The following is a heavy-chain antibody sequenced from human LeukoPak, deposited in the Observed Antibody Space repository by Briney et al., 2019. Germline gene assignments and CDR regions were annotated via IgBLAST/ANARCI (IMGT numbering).Heavy chain of an antibody. J-gene: IGHJ5*02. CDR3: ARPKVEMATMVNWFDP. Sequence: GGSLRLSCAASGFTFSSYAMHWVRQAPGKRLEWVAVISYDGSNKYYADSVKGRFTISRDNSKNTLYLQMNSLRAEDTAVYYCARPKVEMATMVNWFDPWGQGTLVTVSS. CDR2: ISYDGSNK. CDR1: GFTFSSYA. D-gene: IGHD5-24*01. V-gene: IGHV3-30*04.